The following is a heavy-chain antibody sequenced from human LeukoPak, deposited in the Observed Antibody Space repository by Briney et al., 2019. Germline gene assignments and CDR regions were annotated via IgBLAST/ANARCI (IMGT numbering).Heavy chain of an antibody. D-gene: IGHD3-3*01. CDR3: ARDQAFWSGYYPDY. CDR2: IKQDGSEK. Sequence: PGGSLRLSCAASGFTFGSYWMSWVRQAPGKGLEWVANIKQDGSEKYYVDSVKGRFTISRDNAKNSLYLQMNSLRAEDTAVYYCARDQAFWSGYYPDYWGQGTLVTVSS. J-gene: IGHJ4*02. V-gene: IGHV3-7*01. CDR1: GFTFGSYW.